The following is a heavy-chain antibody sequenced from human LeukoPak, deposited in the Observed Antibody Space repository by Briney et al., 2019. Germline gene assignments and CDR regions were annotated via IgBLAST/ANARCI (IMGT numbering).Heavy chain of an antibody. CDR3: AKEHSSGASFDY. CDR1: GFTFSNAW. J-gene: IGHJ4*02. CDR2: IKSKTDGGTT. V-gene: IGHV3-15*07. Sequence: GGSLRLSCAASGFTFSNAWMNWVRQAPGKGLEWVGRIKSKTDGGTTDYAAPVKGRFTISRDDSKNTLYLQMNSLKTEDTAVYYCAKEHSSGASFDYWGQGTLVTVSS. D-gene: IGHD6-19*01.